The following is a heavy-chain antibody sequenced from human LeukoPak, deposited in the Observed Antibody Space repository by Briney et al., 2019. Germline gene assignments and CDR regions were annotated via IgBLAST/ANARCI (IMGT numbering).Heavy chain of an antibody. CDR2: IYYSGST. CDR3: ARDYYDSSGYFDY. J-gene: IGHJ4*02. V-gene: IGHV4-31*03. Sequence: KPSQTLSLTCTVSGSSISSGGYYWSWIRQHPGKGLEWIGYIYYSGSTYYNPSLKSRVAISVDTSKNQFSLKLSSVTAADTAVYYCARDYYDSSGYFDYWGQGTLVTVSS. CDR1: GSSISSGGYY. D-gene: IGHD3-22*01.